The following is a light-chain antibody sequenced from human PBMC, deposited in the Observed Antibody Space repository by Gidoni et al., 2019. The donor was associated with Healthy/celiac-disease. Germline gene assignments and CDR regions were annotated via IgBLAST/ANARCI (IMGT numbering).Light chain of an antibody. CDR2: AAS. CDR3: QQSYSTPVT. V-gene: IGKV1-39*01. Sequence: DIQMTPSPSSLSASVGDRVTIPCRASHSISSYLNWYQQKPGKAPKLLIYAASSVQSGVPSRFSGRGAGTDFTLTISSLQPEDFATYYCQQSYSTPVTFGQGTKLEIK. CDR1: HSISSY. J-gene: IGKJ2*01.